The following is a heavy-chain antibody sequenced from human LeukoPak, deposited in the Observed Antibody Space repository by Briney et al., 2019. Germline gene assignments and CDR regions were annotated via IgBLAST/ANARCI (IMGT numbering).Heavy chain of an antibody. CDR3: ARTTGRRGQYYFDY. CDR1: GFTFSSYG. Sequence: GGSLRLSCAASGFTFSSYGMHWVRQAPGKGLEWVAVIWYDGSNKYYADSVKGRFTISRDNSKNTLYLQMNSLRAEDTAVYYCARTTGRRGQYYFDYWGQGTLVTVSS. J-gene: IGHJ4*02. D-gene: IGHD1-1*01. CDR2: IWYDGSNK. V-gene: IGHV3-33*01.